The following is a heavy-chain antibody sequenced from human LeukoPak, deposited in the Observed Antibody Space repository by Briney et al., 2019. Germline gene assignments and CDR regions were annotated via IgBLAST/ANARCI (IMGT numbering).Heavy chain of an antibody. V-gene: IGHV3-23*01. J-gene: IGHJ4*02. D-gene: IGHD6-13*01. Sequence: GGSLRLSCAASGFTFSSYAMSWVRQAPGKGLEWVSGISGSGGSTYYADSVKGRFTISRDNSKNTLYLQMDSLRAEDTAVYYCAKEQNTYSSSPPDYWGQGTLVTVSS. CDR1: GFTFSSYA. CDR2: ISGSGGST. CDR3: AKEQNTYSSSPPDY.